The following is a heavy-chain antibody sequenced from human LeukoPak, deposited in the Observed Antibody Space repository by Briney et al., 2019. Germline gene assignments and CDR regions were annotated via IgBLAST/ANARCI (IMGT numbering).Heavy chain of an antibody. V-gene: IGHV4-59*01. Sequence: PSETLSLTCTVSGGSMSSYYWSLFRQPPGKGLEWIGYIYYSGSTNYNPSLKSRVTISVDTSKNQFSLKLRSVTAADTAVYYCARGLHVFFDYWGKGTVVTVSS. CDR3: ARGLHVFFDY. CDR1: GGSMSSYY. J-gene: IGHJ4*02. CDR2: IYYSGST. D-gene: IGHD2-8*01.